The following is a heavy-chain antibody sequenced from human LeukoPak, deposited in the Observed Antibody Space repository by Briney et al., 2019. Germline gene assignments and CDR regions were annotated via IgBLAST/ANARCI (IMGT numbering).Heavy chain of an antibody. D-gene: IGHD6-19*01. Sequence: SETLSLTCAVYGGSFSGYYWSWIRQPPGKGLEWIGEINHSGSTNYNPPLKSRVTISVDTSKNQFSLKLSSVTAADTAVYYCARAPGYSSGCYPTGRLPLDSWGQGTLVTVSS. CDR3: ARAPGYSSGCYPTGRLPLDS. J-gene: IGHJ4*02. CDR2: INHSGST. V-gene: IGHV4-34*01. CDR1: GGSFSGYY.